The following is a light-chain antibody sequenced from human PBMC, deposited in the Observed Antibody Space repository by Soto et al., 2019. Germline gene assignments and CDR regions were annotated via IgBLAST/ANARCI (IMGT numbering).Light chain of an antibody. CDR1: SSDVGSYNV. CDR2: EVS. J-gene: IGLJ1*01. V-gene: IGLV2-23*02. CDR3: CSYTSSSTLV. Sequence: QSVLTQPASVSGSPGQTITISCTGTSSDVGSYNVVSWYQQHPGKAPKLMIYEVSQRPSGVSNRFSGSKSGNTASLTISGLQAEDEADYYCCSYTSSSTLVFGTGTKLTVL.